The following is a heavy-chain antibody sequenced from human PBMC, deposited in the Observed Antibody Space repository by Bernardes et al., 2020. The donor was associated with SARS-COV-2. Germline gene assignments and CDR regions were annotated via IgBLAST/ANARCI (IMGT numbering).Heavy chain of an antibody. V-gene: IGHV5-51*01. Sequence: GSSLKISCNGSGSDFPTYWISWVRQIPGKGLWWRGVIFPADTDTKYNTSFQGQVTISADKSTSTAYLQWSSLKASDSAMYYCARQWVGATYYGLDVWGQGTTVTVSS. CDR3: ARQWVGATYYGLDV. CDR2: IFPADTDT. J-gene: IGHJ6*02. CDR1: GSDFPTYW. D-gene: IGHD1-26*01.